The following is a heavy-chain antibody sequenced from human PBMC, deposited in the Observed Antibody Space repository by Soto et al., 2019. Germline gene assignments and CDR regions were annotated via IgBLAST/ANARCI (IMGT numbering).Heavy chain of an antibody. V-gene: IGHV3-30*18. CDR3: AKSRDAYNFYFYYGMDV. J-gene: IGHJ6*02. Sequence: GRSLRLSCAPSAFTFSDYGMHCVRQTPDKGLEWVALILYDGSNKYYADSVKGRFTVSRDNSKNTLYLQVSSMRAEDTAVYYCAKSRDAYNFYFYYGMDVWGQGTSVTVSS. CDR1: AFTFSDYG. CDR2: ILYDGSNK. D-gene: IGHD1-1*01.